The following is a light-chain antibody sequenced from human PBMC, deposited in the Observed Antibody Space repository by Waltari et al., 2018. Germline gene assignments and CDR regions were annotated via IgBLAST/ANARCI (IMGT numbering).Light chain of an antibody. CDR2: DAS. CDR3: LLSFSGADVV. Sequence: QAVVTQEPSLTVSPGGTVTLTCVSNTAAVTIVHFPYWFQQKPGQAPVTLIYDASNRHSWTPARFSGSLLGGKAALTLSGAQPEDEADYYCLLSFSGADVVFGGGTKLTVL. V-gene: IGLV7-46*01. J-gene: IGLJ2*01. CDR1: TAAVTIVHF.